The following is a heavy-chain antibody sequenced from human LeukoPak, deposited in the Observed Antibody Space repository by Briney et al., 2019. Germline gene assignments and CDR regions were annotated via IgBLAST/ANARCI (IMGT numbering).Heavy chain of an antibody. V-gene: IGHV3-7*02. CDR1: GFSFNNYW. D-gene: IGHD3-3*01. J-gene: IGHJ4*02. CDR2: IKQDGSEK. Sequence: GGSLRLSCAVSGFSFNNYWMSWVRQAPGKGLEWVANIKQDGSEKYYVDSVKGRFSISRDNAKNTLYLHMSSLRAEDTGVYYCARAVRAHPPADFWGQGTLVTVSS. CDR3: ARAVRAHPPADF.